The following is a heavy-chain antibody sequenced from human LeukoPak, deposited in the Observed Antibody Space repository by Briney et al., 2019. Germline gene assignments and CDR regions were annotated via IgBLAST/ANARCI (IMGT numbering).Heavy chain of an antibody. V-gene: IGHV1-69*13. CDR1: GGTFSSYA. J-gene: IGHJ4*02. CDR2: IIPIFGTA. Sequence: GASVEVSCKASGGTFSSYAISWVRQAPGQGLEWMGGIIPIFGTANYAQKFQGRVTITADESTSTAYMELSSLRSEDTAVYYCATPSAYDSSGYYYWAYFDYWGQGTLVTVSS. D-gene: IGHD3-22*01. CDR3: ATPSAYDSSGYYYWAYFDY.